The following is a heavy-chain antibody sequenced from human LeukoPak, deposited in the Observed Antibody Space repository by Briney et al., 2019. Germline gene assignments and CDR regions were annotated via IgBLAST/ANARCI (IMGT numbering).Heavy chain of an antibody. D-gene: IGHD6-13*01. CDR1: GFTFSSYG. Sequence: GGSLRLSCAASGFTFSSYGMSWVRQAPGKGLEWVSAISGSGGSTYYADSVKGRFTISRDNSKNTLYLQMNSLRAEDTAVYYCARVPAAADAFDIWGQGTMVTVSS. CDR2: ISGSGGST. V-gene: IGHV3-23*01. CDR3: ARVPAAADAFDI. J-gene: IGHJ3*02.